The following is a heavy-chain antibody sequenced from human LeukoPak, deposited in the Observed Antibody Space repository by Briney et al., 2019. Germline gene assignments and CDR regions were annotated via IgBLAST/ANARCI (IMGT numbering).Heavy chain of an antibody. CDR2: IYYSGST. CDR1: GGSISSYY. J-gene: IGHJ6*02. D-gene: IGHD1-20*01. V-gene: IGHV4-59*01. CDR3: ARVTGTHYGKNYYYYGMDV. Sequence: PSETLSLTCTVSGGSISSYYWSWIRQPPGKGLEWIGYIYYSGSTNYNPSLKSRVTISVDTSKNQFSLKLSSVTAADTAVYYCARVTGTHYGKNYYYYGMDVWGQGTTVTVSS.